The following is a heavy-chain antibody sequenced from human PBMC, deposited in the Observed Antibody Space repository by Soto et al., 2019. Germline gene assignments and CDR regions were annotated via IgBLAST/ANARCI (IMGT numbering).Heavy chain of an antibody. CDR1: GGSISSYY. D-gene: IGHD3-10*01. V-gene: IGHV4-4*07. Sequence: SETLSLTCTVSGGSISSYYGSWIRQPAGKGLEWIGRIYTSGSTNYNPSLKSRATLSGDTSKNQFSLKLISVTAANTAVCYLPRDRYYGSGSYYKYYYGMDVWGQGTTVTVSS. J-gene: IGHJ6*02. CDR3: PRDRYYGSGSYYKYYYGMDV. CDR2: IYTSGST.